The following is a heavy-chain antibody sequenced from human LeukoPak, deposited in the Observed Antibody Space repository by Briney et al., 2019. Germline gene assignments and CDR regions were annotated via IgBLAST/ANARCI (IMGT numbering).Heavy chain of an antibody. CDR1: GGSISSGSYY. D-gene: IGHD2-15*01. CDR3: AKQGGGSLHYYYYMDV. V-gene: IGHV4-61*02. CDR2: IYTSGST. J-gene: IGHJ6*03. Sequence: SETLSLTCTVSGGSISSGSYYWSWIRQPAGKGLEWIGRIYTSGSTNYNPSLKSRVTISVDTSKNQFSLKLSSVTAADTAVYYCAKQGGGSLHYYYYMDVWGKGTTVTVSS.